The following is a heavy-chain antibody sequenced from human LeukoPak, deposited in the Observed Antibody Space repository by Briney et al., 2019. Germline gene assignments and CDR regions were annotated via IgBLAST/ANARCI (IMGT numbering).Heavy chain of an antibody. CDR3: ARSGSLYRPYNWFDP. Sequence: ASVKVSCKASGYTSTSYAMHWVRQAPGQRLEWMGWINAGNGNTKYSQKFQGRVTITRDTSASTAYMELSSLRSEDTAVYYCARSGSLYRPYNWFDPWGQGTLVTVSS. CDR2: INAGNGNT. CDR1: GYTSTSYA. V-gene: IGHV1-3*01. D-gene: IGHD3-10*01. J-gene: IGHJ5*02.